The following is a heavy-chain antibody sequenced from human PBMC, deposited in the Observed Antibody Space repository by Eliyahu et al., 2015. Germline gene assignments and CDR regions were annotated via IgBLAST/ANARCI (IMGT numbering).Heavy chain of an antibody. V-gene: IGHV3-74*01. CDR2: INSDGTIR. CDR1: GFTFSXYX. J-gene: IGHJ4*02. D-gene: IGHD3-10*01. CDR3: VRSRGEGFDF. Sequence: EDHXVQSGVGVIXPGGSLRLSCAASGFTFSXYXMHWLRQGPGKGLVWVSRINSDGTIRDYADSVKGRFTISRDNAKNTLFLHLNSLRVEDMAVYYCVRSRGEGFDFWGQGTLVTVSS.